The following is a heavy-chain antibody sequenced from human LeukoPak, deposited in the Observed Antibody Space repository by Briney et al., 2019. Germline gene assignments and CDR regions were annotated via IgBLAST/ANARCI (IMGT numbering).Heavy chain of an antibody. CDR2: IYYSGST. V-gene: IGHV4-59*08. D-gene: IGHD3-22*01. CDR1: GGSISSYY. J-gene: IGHJ6*02. CDR3: ARSLYYDSSGPYGMDV. Sequence: PSETLSLTCTVSGGSISSYYWSWIRQPPGKGLEWIGYIYYSGSTNYNPPLKSRVTISVDTSKNQFSLKLSSVTAADTAVYYCARSLYYDSSGPYGMDVWGQGTTVAVSS.